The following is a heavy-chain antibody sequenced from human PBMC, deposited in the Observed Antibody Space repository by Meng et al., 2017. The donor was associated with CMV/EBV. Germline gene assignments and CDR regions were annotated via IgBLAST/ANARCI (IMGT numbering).Heavy chain of an antibody. J-gene: IGHJ6*02. Sequence: GESLKISCAASGFTFSSYGMHWVRQAPGKGLEWVAFIRYDGSNKYYADSVKGRFTISRDNSKNTLYLQMNSLRAEDTAVYYCAKHAGSYYSYYYGMDVWGQGTTVTVSS. CDR2: IRYDGSNK. CDR1: GFTFSSYG. D-gene: IGHD1-26*01. CDR3: AKHAGSYYSYYYGMDV. V-gene: IGHV3-30*02.